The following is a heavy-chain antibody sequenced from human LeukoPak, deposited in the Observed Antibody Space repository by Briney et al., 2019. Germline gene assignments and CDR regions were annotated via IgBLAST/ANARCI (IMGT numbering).Heavy chain of an antibody. V-gene: IGHV3-74*01. J-gene: IGHJ4*02. CDR2: ISSDESIT. CDR1: GFTFSDYW. D-gene: IGHD5-24*01. CDR3: ARETEMANLDY. Sequence: GGSLRLSCAASGFTFSDYWMHWVRQAPGKGLVWVSRISSDESITTYADSVKGRFTISRDNAKDTLYLQMNSLRAEDTAVYYCARETEMANLDYWGQGTLVTVSS.